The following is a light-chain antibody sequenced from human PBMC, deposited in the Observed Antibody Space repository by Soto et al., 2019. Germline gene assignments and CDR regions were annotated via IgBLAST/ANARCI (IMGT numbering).Light chain of an antibody. Sequence: DIQLTQSPSFLSASVGDRVTITCRASQGISSYLAWYQQRAGKAPKFLMYAAPTLQSGVPSRFSGSGSGTEFALTISSLQPEHFATYDGQQLKHYALTFGGGTKLEI. J-gene: IGKJ4*01. CDR3: QQLKHYALT. CDR1: QGISSY. V-gene: IGKV1-9*01. CDR2: AAP.